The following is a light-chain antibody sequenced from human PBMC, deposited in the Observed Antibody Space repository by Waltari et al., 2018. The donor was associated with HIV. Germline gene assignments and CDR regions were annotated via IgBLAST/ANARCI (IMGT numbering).Light chain of an antibody. Sequence: QSVLTQPPSASGTPGQRVTISCSGSSSNIGSNTVNWYQQLPGTAPRLLISSNNQRPSGVPDRFSCSKSGPSASLAVSGLQSEDEADYYCAAWDDSLSGLVVFGGGTKLTVL. CDR1: SSNIGSNT. CDR3: AAWDDSLSGLVV. V-gene: IGLV1-44*01. CDR2: SNN. J-gene: IGLJ2*01.